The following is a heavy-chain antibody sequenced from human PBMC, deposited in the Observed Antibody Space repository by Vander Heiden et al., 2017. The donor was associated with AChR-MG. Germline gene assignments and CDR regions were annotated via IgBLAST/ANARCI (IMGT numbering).Heavy chain of an antibody. J-gene: IGHJ6*03. CDR2: ISYDGSNK. D-gene: IGHD1-1*01. CDR3: AREGVSWNDVVYYYYYMDV. CDR1: GFTFRSYA. V-gene: IGHV3-30-3*01. Sequence: VQLVESGGGVVQPGRSLRTPCPDSGFTFRSYAMHWVRQDPGKGLEWVAVISYDGSNKYYADSVKGRFTISRDNSKNTLYLQMNSLRAEDTAVYYCAREGVSWNDVVYYYYYMDVWGKGTTVTVSS.